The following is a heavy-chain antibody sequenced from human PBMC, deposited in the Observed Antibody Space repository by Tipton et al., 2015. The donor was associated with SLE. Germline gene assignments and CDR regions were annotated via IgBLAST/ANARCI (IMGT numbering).Heavy chain of an antibody. CDR3: ARGSSNFDS. Sequence: TLSLTCSVSGDAISSNYWSWFRQPPGKGLEWIGHFFNGGRSSSSPSLRSRLTISADTSKNQFSLKLSSVTAADTAIYYCARGSSNFDSWGQGTLVTVSS. CDR2: FFNGGRS. V-gene: IGHV4-4*08. D-gene: IGHD2-2*01. J-gene: IGHJ4*02. CDR1: GDAISSNY.